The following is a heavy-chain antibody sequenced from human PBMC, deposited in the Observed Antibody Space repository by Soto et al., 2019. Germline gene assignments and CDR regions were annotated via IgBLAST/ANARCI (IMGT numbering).Heavy chain of an antibody. CDR2: IYYNGTT. CDR1: GLTVGYNY. V-gene: IGHV3-53*01. CDR3: VRPLSSGRNYGKDV. D-gene: IGHD3-10*01. J-gene: IGHJ6*02. Sequence: GGSLILSCAASGLTVGYNYMSWVRLAPGMGLEWVSAIYYNGTTYYADSVKGRFTISRDTSKNTLSLQMDSLRVEDTAVYYCVRPLSSGRNYGKDVWGQGTTVTVSS.